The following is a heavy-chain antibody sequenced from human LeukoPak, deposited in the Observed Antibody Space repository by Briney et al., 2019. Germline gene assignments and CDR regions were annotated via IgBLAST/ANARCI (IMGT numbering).Heavy chain of an antibody. V-gene: IGHV3-48*03. CDR2: ISSSGSTI. CDR1: GFTFSSYE. Sequence: GGSLRLSCAASGFTFSSYEMNWVRQAPGKGLEWVSYISSSGSTIYYADSVKGRFTISRGNAKNSLYLQMNSLRAEDTAVYYCARDRHYSDSSGYWTSSYYYMDVWGKGTTVTVSS. J-gene: IGHJ6*03. D-gene: IGHD3-22*01. CDR3: ARDRHYSDSSGYWTSSYYYMDV.